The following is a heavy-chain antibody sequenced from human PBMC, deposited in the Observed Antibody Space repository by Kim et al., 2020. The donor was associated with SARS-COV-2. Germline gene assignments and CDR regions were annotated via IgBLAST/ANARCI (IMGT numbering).Heavy chain of an antibody. CDR2: ISSSISYI. V-gene: IGHV3-21*01. Sequence: GGSLRLSCAASGFTFSSYSMNWVRQAPGKGLEWVSSISSSISYIYYADSVKGRFTISRDNAKNSLYLQMNSLRAEDTAVYYCARDKVVGADYYYYGMDVWGQGTTVTVSS. CDR3: ARDKVVGADYYYYGMDV. D-gene: IGHD1-26*01. J-gene: IGHJ6*02. CDR1: GFTFSSYS.